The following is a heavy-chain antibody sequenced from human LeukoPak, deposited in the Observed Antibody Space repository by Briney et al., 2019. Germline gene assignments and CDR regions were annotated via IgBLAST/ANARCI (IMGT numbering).Heavy chain of an antibody. Sequence: SETLSLXCTVSGGSISSYYWSWIRQPPGKGLEWIGYIYYSGSTNYNPSLKSRVTISVDTSKNQFSLKLSSVTAADSAVYYCAREDSSGYWYFDLWGRGTLVTVSS. J-gene: IGHJ2*01. V-gene: IGHV4-59*01. CDR3: AREDSSGYWYFDL. CDR1: GGSISSYY. D-gene: IGHD3-22*01. CDR2: IYYSGST.